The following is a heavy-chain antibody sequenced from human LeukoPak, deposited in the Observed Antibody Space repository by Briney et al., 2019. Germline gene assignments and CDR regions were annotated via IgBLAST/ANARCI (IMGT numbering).Heavy chain of an antibody. Sequence: GGSLRLSCAASGFTFSSYAMSWVRQAPGKALEWVSAISGSGGSTYYADSVKGRFTISRDNSKNTLYLQMNSLRAEDTAVYYCAKVPPAYSYGPSFDYWGQGTLVTVSS. CDR3: AKVPPAYSYGPSFDY. D-gene: IGHD5-18*01. V-gene: IGHV3-23*01. CDR2: ISGSGGST. J-gene: IGHJ4*02. CDR1: GFTFSSYA.